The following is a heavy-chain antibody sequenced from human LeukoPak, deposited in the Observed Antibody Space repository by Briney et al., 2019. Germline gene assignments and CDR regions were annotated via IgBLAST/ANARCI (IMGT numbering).Heavy chain of an antibody. CDR1: GFTFSSYG. J-gene: IGHJ4*02. Sequence: PGRSLRLSCAASGFTFSSYGMHWVRQAPGKGLEWVAVISYDGSNKYYADSVKGRFTISRDNSKNTLYLQMNSLRAEDTAVYYCAKISPGYSSAYWGQGTLVTVSS. D-gene: IGHD6-19*01. CDR3: AKISPGYSSAY. CDR2: ISYDGSNK. V-gene: IGHV3-30*18.